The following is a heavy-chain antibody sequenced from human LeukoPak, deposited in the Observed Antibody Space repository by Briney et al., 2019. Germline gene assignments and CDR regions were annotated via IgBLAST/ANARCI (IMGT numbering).Heavy chain of an antibody. CDR3: AREKPELDY. V-gene: IGHV3-48*03. J-gene: IGHJ4*02. Sequence: PGGSLRLSCAASGFTFSSYEMNWVRQAPGKGLEWVSYISSSGSTIYYADSVKGRFTISRDNAKNSLYPQMKSLRVEDTAVYYCAREKPELDYWGQGTLVTVSS. CDR1: GFTFSSYE. CDR2: ISSSGSTI.